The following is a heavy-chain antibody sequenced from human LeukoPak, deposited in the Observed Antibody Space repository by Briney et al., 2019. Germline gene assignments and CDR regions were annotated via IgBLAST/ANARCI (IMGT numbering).Heavy chain of an antibody. Sequence: SVKVSCKASGGTFSSYAISWVRQAPGQGLEWMGGIIPIFGTANYAQKFQGRVTITADKSTSTAYMELSSLRSEDTAVYYCARDIPPPGYSYGRDAFDIWGQGTMVTVSS. D-gene: IGHD5-18*01. CDR3: ARDIPPPGYSYGRDAFDI. J-gene: IGHJ3*02. V-gene: IGHV1-69*06. CDR1: GGTFSSYA. CDR2: IIPIFGTA.